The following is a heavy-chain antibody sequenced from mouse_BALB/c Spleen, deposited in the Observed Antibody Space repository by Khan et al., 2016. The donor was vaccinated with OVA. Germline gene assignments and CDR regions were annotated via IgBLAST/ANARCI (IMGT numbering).Heavy chain of an antibody. D-gene: IGHD1-1*01. CDR3: ARIKKIVATYFDY. Sequence: VQLQQSGAELVKAGASVKMSCKASGYTFTSYWMHWVKQRLGQGLEWFAETNPTNGRTYYNEKFKSKATLTVEKSSSTAYMLLSGPPFEDSAVYYCARIKKIVATYFDYWGQGTTLTVSS. CDR1: GYTFTSYW. CDR2: TNPTNGRT. J-gene: IGHJ2*01. V-gene: IGHV1S81*02.